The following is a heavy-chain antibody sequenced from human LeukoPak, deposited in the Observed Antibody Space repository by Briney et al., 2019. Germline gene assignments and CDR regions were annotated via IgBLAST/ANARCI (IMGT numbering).Heavy chain of an antibody. V-gene: IGHV4-39*01. CDR1: GGSISSSSYY. D-gene: IGHD3-10*01. J-gene: IGHJ4*02. CDR2: IYYSGST. CDR3: ARSVLLWLGELTPYFDY. Sequence: SETLSLTCTVSGGSISSSSYYWGWIRQPPGKGLEWIGSIYYSGSTYYNPSLKSRVIISVDTSKNQFSLKLSSVTAADTAVYYCARSVLLWLGELTPYFDYWGQGTLVTVSS.